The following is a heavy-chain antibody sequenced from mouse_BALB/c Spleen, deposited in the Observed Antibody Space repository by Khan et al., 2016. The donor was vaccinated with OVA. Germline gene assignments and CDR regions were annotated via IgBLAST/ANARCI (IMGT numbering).Heavy chain of an antibody. J-gene: IGHJ2*01. V-gene: IGHV3-2*02. CDR2: ISYSGSN. D-gene: IGHD2-14*01. Sequence: VQLVQTGPGLVKPSQSLSLTCTVTGYSFTSCDVWYWIQQLPGDKQERRGNISYSGSNNYNPPLKSLITITQNTTNKQFFLQLNSVTTEDTAKYYCARSDRMKYWGQGTTLTVSS. CDR3: ARSDRMKY. CDR1: GYSFTSCDV.